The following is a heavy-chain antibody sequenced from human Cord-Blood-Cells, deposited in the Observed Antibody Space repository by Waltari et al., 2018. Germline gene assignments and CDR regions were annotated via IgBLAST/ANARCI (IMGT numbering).Heavy chain of an antibody. J-gene: IGHJ4*02. V-gene: IGHV4-39*01. D-gene: IGHD3-10*01. CDR1: GGSISSSSYY. CDR3: ARQEIALVQGVIIDY. Sequence: QLQLQESGPGLVKPSETLSLTCPVSGGSISSSSYYWGWIRQPPGQGLEGIGGIYYSGSTYYNPSLKSRVTRSVDTSKSQFYLKLSSVTAADTAVYYCARQEIALVQGVIIDYWGQGTLVTVSS. CDR2: IYYSGST.